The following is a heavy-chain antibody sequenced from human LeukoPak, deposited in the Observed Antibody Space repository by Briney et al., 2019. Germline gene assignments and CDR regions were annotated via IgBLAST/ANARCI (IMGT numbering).Heavy chain of an antibody. Sequence: GGSLRLSCAASGFAFSRYWMHWVRQAPGKGLVWVSRINSDGRSAVYADSVKGRFTISRDNAKNTLYLQMNSLRAEDTAVYYCAKDQDRSSSWFDYWGQGTLVTVSS. V-gene: IGHV3-74*01. CDR2: INSDGRSA. CDR1: GFAFSRYW. D-gene: IGHD6-13*01. CDR3: AKDQDRSSSWFDY. J-gene: IGHJ4*02.